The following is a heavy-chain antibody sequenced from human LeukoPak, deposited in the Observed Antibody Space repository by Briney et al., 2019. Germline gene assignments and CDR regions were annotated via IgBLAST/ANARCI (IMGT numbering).Heavy chain of an antibody. Sequence: ASVKVSCKASGGDVFSRYGITWVRQVPGQGLEWMGWINTYNEKTDNAQTNYAQKLQGRVTMTTDTSTSTAYMELRSLRSDDTAVYYCARLGQGVLRFLEWFPNHYAFDIWGQGTMVTVSS. CDR1: GGDVFSRYG. CDR2: INTYNEKT. J-gene: IGHJ3*02. CDR3: ARLGQGVLRFLEWFPNHYAFDI. D-gene: IGHD3-3*01. V-gene: IGHV1-18*01.